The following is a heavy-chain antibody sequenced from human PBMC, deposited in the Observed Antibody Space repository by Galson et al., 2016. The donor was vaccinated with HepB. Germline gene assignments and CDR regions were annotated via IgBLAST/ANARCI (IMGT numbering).Heavy chain of an antibody. J-gene: IGHJ6*02. CDR1: GFTFSSYA. Sequence: SLRLSCAASGFTFSSYAMNWVRQAPGKGLGWVALISDDGGNKYYVDSVKGRFTISRDNSKNTLYLQMNSLRAEDTAVYYCARVATVTTFYYYYGMDVWGQGTTVTVSS. V-gene: IGHV3-30-3*01. D-gene: IGHD4-17*01. CDR3: ARVATVTTFYYYYGMDV. CDR2: ISDDGGNK.